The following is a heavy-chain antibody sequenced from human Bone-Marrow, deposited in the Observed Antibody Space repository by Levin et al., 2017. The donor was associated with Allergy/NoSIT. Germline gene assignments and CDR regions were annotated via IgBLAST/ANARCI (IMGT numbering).Heavy chain of an antibody. CDR3: ASQGGYSGYDSPFYSYFYMDV. J-gene: IGHJ6*03. V-gene: IGHV4-4*02. D-gene: IGHD5-12*01. Sequence: SETLSLTCAVSGASISSTNWWGWVRQYPGKGLEWIGQVYHTGTTNYNPSLESRVTISVDKSRNEFSLRLTSVTAADTAVYFCASQGGYSGYDSPFYSYFYMDVWGKGTTVTVSS. CDR1: GASISSTNW. CDR2: VYHTGTT.